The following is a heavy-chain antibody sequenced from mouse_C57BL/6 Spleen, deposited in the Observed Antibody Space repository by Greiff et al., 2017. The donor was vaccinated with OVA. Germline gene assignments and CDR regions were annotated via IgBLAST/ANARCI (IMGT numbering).Heavy chain of an antibody. Sequence: EVKLVESGGGLVQPGGSLSLSCAASGFTFTDYYMSWVRQPPGTALEWLGFIRNKANGYTTEYSASVKGRFTISRDNSQSILYLQMNALRAEDSATYYCARSNWGPFDYWGQGTTLTVSS. CDR3: ARSNWGPFDY. V-gene: IGHV7-3*01. D-gene: IGHD4-1*01. J-gene: IGHJ2*01. CDR2: IRNKANGYTT. CDR1: GFTFTDYY.